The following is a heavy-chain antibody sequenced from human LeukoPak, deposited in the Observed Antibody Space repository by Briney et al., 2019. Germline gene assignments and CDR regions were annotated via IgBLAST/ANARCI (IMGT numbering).Heavy chain of an antibody. CDR1: GYTFTSYY. D-gene: IGHD5-18*01. Sequence: ASVKVSCKASGYTFTSYYMHWVRQAPGQGLEWMGIINPSGGSTSYAQKFQGRVTMTRDTSTSTVYMELSSLRSEDTAVYYCARDRKKTWIQLDYFDYWGQGTLVTVPS. CDR2: INPSGGST. J-gene: IGHJ4*02. V-gene: IGHV1-46*01. CDR3: ARDRKKTWIQLDYFDY.